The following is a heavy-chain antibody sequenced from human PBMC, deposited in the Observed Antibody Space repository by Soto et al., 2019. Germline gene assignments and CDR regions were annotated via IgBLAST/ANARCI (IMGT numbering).Heavy chain of an antibody. Sequence: VGSLRRSCAACGIPFSSYEMNWVRQAPVKGLDWVSYISRSGSTIYYANSVRGRFPISRDNAKNSRYLHKNGLCAQDTAVYYCARSATTFPCYYYGMDVCGQGTTVTVSS. D-gene: IGHD1-26*01. CDR1: GIPFSSYE. V-gene: IGHV3-48*03. CDR3: ARSATTFPCYYYGMDV. CDR2: ISRSGSTI. J-gene: IGHJ6*02.